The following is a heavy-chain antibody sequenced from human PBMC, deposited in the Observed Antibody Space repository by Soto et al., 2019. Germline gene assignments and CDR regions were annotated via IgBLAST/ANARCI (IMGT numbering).Heavy chain of an antibody. Sequence: SETLSLTCTVSGGSVSSNSYSWGWIRQSPGKGLEWIGYIYYSGSTYYNPSLKSRVTISVDTSKNQFSLKLSSVTAADTAVYYCARERPDGSRLDPWGQGTLVTVSS. CDR1: GGSVSSNSYS. CDR2: IYYSGST. CDR3: ARERPDGSRLDP. V-gene: IGHV4-30-4*08. J-gene: IGHJ5*02. D-gene: IGHD6-13*01.